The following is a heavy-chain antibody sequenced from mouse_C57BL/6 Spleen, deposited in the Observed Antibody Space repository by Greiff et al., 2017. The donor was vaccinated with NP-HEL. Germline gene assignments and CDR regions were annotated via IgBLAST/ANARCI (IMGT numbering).Heavy chain of an antibody. CDR2: ISYDGSN. V-gene: IGHV3-6*01. J-gene: IGHJ2*01. D-gene: IGHD2-3*01. Sequence: EVKLLESGPGLVKPSQSLSLTCSVTGYSITSGYYWNWIRQFPGNKLEWMGYISYDGSNNYNPSLKNRISITRDTSKNQFFLKLNSVTTEDTATYYCARDGYYLPLGYWGQGTTLTVSS. CDR1: GYSITSGYY. CDR3: ARDGYYLPLGY.